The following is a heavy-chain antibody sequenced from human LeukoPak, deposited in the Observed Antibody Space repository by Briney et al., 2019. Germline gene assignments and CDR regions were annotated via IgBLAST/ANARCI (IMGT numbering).Heavy chain of an antibody. Sequence: SETLSLTCAVYGGSFSGYYWSWIRQPPGKGLEWIGEINHSGSTNYNPSLKSRVTISVDTSKNQFSLKLSSVTAADTAVYYCARAEVAYSYYDSGYAFDIWGQGTMVTVSS. CDR1: GGSFSGYY. CDR2: INHSGST. J-gene: IGHJ3*02. D-gene: IGHD3-22*01. V-gene: IGHV4-34*01. CDR3: ARAEVAYSYYDSGYAFDI.